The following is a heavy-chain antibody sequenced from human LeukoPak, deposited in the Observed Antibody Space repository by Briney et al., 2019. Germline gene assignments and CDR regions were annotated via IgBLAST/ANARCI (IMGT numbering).Heavy chain of an antibody. Sequence: GRSLRLSCAASGFTFSNAWMSWVRQAPGKGLEWVGRIKSKTDGGTTDYAAPVKGRFTISRDDSKNTLYLQMNSLRAEDTAVYYCAKDGDGINAVDVFDIWGQGTMVTVSS. J-gene: IGHJ3*02. CDR1: GFTFSNAW. V-gene: IGHV3-15*01. D-gene: IGHD3-10*01. CDR2: IKSKTDGGTT. CDR3: AKDGDGINAVDVFDI.